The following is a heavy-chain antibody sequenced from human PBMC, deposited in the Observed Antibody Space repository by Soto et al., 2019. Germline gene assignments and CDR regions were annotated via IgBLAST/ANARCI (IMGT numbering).Heavy chain of an antibody. D-gene: IGHD3-3*01. V-gene: IGHV4-39*01. J-gene: IGHJ6*02. Sequence: ASETLSLTCTVSGGSISSSSCYWGWIRQPPGKGLEWIGSIYYSGSTHYNPSLKSRVTISVDTSKNQFSLKLSSVTAADTAVYYCARHPPHDYDFWSGYLTSYYYYYGMDVWGQGTTVTVSS. CDR3: ARHPPHDYDFWSGYLTSYYYYYGMDV. CDR1: GGSISSSSCY. CDR2: IYYSGST.